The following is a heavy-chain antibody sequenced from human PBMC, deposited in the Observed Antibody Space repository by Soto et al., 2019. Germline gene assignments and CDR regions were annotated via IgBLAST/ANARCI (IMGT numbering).Heavy chain of an antibody. CDR1: GFTFGTYW. V-gene: IGHV3-74*01. J-gene: IGHJ3*02. CDR3: ARQSQYASDI. CDR2: ISDDGSYT. Sequence: EVQLVESGGGLVQPGGSLRLSCAASGFTFGTYWMQWVRQAPGKGLVWVSRISDDGSYTYSADSVKGRFTISRDNAKNTLYLQMSSLRAEDTAVYYCARQSQYASDIWGQGTMVSVSS.